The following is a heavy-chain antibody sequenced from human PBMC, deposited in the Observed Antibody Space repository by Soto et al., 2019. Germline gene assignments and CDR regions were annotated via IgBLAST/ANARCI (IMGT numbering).Heavy chain of an antibody. V-gene: IGHV4-31*03. D-gene: IGHD3-3*01. J-gene: IGHJ4*02. CDR1: GGSISSGGYY. CDR2: IYYSGST. CDR3: ATGITIFGVVNLPDY. Sequence: SETLSLTCTVSGGSISSGGYYWSWIRQHPGKGLEWIGYIYYSGSTYYNPSLKSRVTISVDTSKDQFSLKLSSVTAADTAVYYCATGITIFGVVNLPDYWGQGTLVTVSS.